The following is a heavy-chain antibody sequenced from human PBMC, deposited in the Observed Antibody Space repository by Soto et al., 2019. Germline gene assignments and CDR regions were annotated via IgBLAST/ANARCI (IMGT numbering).Heavy chain of an antibody. CDR1: GFTFSSYS. D-gene: IGHD3-22*01. CDR3: ARGFHYYDSSGYYLDY. J-gene: IGHJ4*02. V-gene: IGHV3-48*01. Sequence: GGSLRLSCAASGFTFSSYSMNWVRQAPGKGLEWVSYISSSSSTIYYADSVKGRFTISRDNAKNSLYLQMNSLRAEDTAVYYCARGFHYYDSSGYYLDYWGQGTLVTVSS. CDR2: ISSSSSTI.